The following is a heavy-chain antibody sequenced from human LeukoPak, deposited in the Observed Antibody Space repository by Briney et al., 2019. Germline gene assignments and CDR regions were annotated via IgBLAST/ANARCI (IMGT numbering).Heavy chain of an antibody. CDR1: GFTFSSYA. CDR2: ISYDGSNK. J-gene: IGHJ4*02. D-gene: IGHD6-19*01. CDR3: FNSGWPDY. Sequence: GRSLRLSCAASGFTFSSYAMHWVRQAPGKGLEWVAVISYDGSNKYYADSVKGRFTISRDNSKNTLYLQMNSLRAEDTAVYYCFNSGWPDYWGQGTLVTVSS. V-gene: IGHV3-30*04.